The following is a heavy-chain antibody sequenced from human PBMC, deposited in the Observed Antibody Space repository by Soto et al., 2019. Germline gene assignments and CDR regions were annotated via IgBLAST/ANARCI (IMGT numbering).Heavy chain of an antibody. CDR2: IYYSGST. Sequence: SETLFLTCTVSGGSISSGDYYWSWIRQPPGKGLEWIGYIYYSGSTNYNPSLKSRVTISVDTSKNQFSLKLSSVTAADTAVYYCARGRSGHSGSYGFDPCGQRTLVTVSS. J-gene: IGHJ5*02. CDR3: ARGRSGHSGSYGFDP. CDR1: GGSISSGDYY. D-gene: IGHD1-26*01. V-gene: IGHV4-30-4*01.